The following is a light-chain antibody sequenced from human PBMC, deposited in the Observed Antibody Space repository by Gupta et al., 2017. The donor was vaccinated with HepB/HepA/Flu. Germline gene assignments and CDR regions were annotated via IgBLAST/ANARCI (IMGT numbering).Light chain of an antibody. CDR3: QSYDSTNVV. J-gene: IGLJ3*02. CDR1: SGIVANNY. CDR2: TNN. V-gene: IGLV6-57*02. Sequence: NFMLTQPHSVSESPGKPVTISCTGSSGIVANNYVQWYQQRPGSAPTTVIYTNNQRPSGVPDRFSGSIDSSSNSASLTISGLKTEDEADYYCQSYDSTNVVFGGGTKLTVL.